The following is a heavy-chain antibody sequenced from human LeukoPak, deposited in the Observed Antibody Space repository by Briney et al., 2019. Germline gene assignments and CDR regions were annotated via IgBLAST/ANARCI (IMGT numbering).Heavy chain of an antibody. Sequence: SETLSLTCAVYGGSFSGYYWGWIRQPPGKGLEWIGSIYYSGTTYYSPSLESRVTISVDTSNNQVSLNLNSVTAADTAIYFCARGGFYGHPFDFGGQGTLVTVSS. CDR3: ARGGFYGHPFDF. V-gene: IGHV4-34*11. D-gene: IGHD3-10*01. J-gene: IGHJ4*02. CDR2: IYYSGTT. CDR1: GGSFSGYY.